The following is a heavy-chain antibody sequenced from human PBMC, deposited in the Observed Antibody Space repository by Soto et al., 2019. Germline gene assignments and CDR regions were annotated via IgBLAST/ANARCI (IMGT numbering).Heavy chain of an antibody. J-gene: IGHJ4*02. CDR3: ARVGGVAARTFDY. D-gene: IGHD6-6*01. CDR2: IYYSGST. V-gene: IGHV4-59*01. Sequence: TLSLTCTVSGGSINDFYWSWIRQPPGKGLEWIGYIYYSGSTDYNPSLKGRVTISVDTSKNQFSLKLRSVTAADTAVYYCARVGGVAARTFDYWGQGTLVTVSS. CDR1: GGSINDFY.